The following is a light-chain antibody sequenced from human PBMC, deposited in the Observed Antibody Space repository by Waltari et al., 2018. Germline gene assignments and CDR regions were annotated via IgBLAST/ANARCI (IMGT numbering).Light chain of an antibody. J-gene: IGLJ2*01. CDR2: DVS. Sequence: QSALTQPASVSGSPGQSITISCTGTSSDVGAHNYVSWYQQHPGKAPKLMIFDVSNRPSGVSNRFSGSKSGNTASLTISGLQAEDEAGYYCSSYISSSTLELFGGGTSLTVL. CDR1: SSDVGAHNY. CDR3: SSYISSSTLEL. V-gene: IGLV2-14*03.